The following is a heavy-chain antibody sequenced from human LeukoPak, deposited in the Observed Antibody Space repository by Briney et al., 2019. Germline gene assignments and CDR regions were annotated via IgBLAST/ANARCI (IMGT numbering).Heavy chain of an antibody. CDR3: AREWQGGIAAAGTRIEGDY. J-gene: IGHJ4*02. CDR1: GFSVSGYW. CDR2: IKQDGSEK. D-gene: IGHD6-13*01. Sequence: GGSLRLSCAVSGFSVSGYWMTWVRQAPGQGLEWVANIKQDGSEKNYVDSVKGRFTISRDNAENSLFLQMNSLRVEDTAVYYCAREWQGGIAAAGTRIEGDYWGQGTLVAVSS. V-gene: IGHV3-7*01.